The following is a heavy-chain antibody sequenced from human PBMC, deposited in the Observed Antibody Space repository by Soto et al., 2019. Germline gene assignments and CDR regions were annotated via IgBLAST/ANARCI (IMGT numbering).Heavy chain of an antibody. CDR2: IYYSGST. V-gene: IGHV4-39*01. CDR1: GGSITSSYY. CDR3: ATIPATTILTDY. J-gene: IGHJ4*02. D-gene: IGHD2-2*02. Sequence: TSETLSLTCTVSGGSITSSYYWGWIRQPPGKGLEWIGSIYYSGSTYYNPSLKSRVTTSVDTSKNQFSLKLSSVTAADTAVYYCATIPATTILTDYWGQGTLVTSPQ.